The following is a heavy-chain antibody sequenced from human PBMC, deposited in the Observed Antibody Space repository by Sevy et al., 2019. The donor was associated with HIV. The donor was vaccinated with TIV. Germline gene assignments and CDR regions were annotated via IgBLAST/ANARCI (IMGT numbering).Heavy chain of an antibody. J-gene: IGHJ4*02. CDR1: GFTFGDYA. D-gene: IGHD3-22*01. Sequence: GGSLRLSCTASGFTFGDYAMSWFRQAPGKGLEWVGFIRSKAYGGTTEYDASVKGRFTISRDDSKSIAYLQMDSLKTEDTAVYYCTRGERHYYYDRSGYILFDYWGQGTLVTVSS. V-gene: IGHV3-49*03. CDR3: TRGERHYYYDRSGYILFDY. CDR2: IRSKAYGGTT.